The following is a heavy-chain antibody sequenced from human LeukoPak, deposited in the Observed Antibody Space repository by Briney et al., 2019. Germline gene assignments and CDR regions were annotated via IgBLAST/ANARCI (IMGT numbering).Heavy chain of an antibody. CDR1: GFTFSSYA. V-gene: IGHV3-23*01. Sequence: GGSLRLSCAASGFTFSSYAMSWVRQAPGKGLEWVSGISGSGGSTYYADSVKGRFTISRDNSKNTLYLQMNSLRAEDTAVYYCARDYGVAGLFDPWGQGTLVSVSS. J-gene: IGHJ5*02. CDR3: ARDYGVAGLFDP. D-gene: IGHD4-17*01. CDR2: ISGSGGST.